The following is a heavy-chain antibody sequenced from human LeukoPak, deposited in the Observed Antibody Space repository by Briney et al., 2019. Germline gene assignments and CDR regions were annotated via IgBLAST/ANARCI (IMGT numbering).Heavy chain of an antibody. V-gene: IGHV3-21*01. CDR1: GFTFNNYN. J-gene: IGHJ6*03. CDR3: AREGGLTYYDILTGYYPPVSDYYYYMDV. D-gene: IGHD3-9*01. Sequence: GGSLRLSCAASGFTFNNYNMNWVRQAPGKALEWVSSITSSGTYIFYADSVKGRFTISRDNAKNSLYLQMNSLGPEDTAVYFCAREGGLTYYDILTGYYPPVSDYYYYMDVWGKGTTVTISS. CDR2: ITSSGTYI.